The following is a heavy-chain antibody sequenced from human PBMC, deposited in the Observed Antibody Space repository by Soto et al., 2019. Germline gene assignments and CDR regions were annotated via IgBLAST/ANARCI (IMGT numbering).Heavy chain of an antibody. CDR2: ISGSGGST. V-gene: IGHV3-23*01. CDR1: GFTFSSYA. J-gene: IGHJ4*02. Sequence: GGSLRLSCAASGFTFSSYAMSWVRQAPGKGLEWVSAISGSGGSTYYADSVKGRFTISRDNSKNTLYLQMNSLRAEDTAVYYCARLTGYYSYYFDYWGQGTLVTVSS. CDR3: ARLTGYYSYYFDY. D-gene: IGHD3-9*01.